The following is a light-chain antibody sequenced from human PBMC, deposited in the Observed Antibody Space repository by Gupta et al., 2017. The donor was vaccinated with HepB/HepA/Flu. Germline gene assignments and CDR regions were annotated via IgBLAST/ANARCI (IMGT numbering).Light chain of an antibody. CDR1: SSDVGGYNY. CDR2: DVS. V-gene: IGLV2-14*01. CDR3: SSYTSSLLV. J-gene: IGLJ3*02. Sequence: QSALTQPASVSGSPGQSIPISCTGTSSDVGGYNYVSWYQQHPGKAPKLMIYDVSNRPSGVSNRFSGSKSGNTASLTISGLQAEDEADYYCSSYTSSLLVFGGGTKLTVL.